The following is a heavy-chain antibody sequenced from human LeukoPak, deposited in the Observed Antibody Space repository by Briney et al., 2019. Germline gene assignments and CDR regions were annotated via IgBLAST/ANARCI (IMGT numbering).Heavy chain of an antibody. J-gene: IGHJ4*02. D-gene: IGHD3-9*01. CDR1: GGSFSSYY. Sequence: SETLSLTCAVYGGSFSSYYWSWIRQPPGKGLEWIGEINHSGSTNYNPSLKSRVTISVDTSKNQFSLKLSSVTAAATAVYYCARGPGGYDILTGYYYTKYYFDYWGQGTLVTVSS. V-gene: IGHV4-34*01. CDR3: ARGPGGYDILTGYYYTKYYFDY. CDR2: INHSGST.